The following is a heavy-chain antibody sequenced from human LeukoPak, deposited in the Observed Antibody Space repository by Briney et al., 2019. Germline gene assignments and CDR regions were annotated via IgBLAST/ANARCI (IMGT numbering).Heavy chain of an antibody. CDR2: ISWNSGSI. J-gene: IGHJ4*02. CDR3: AKAERRWLRNYYLDY. V-gene: IGHV3-9*01. CDR1: GFTFDDYA. D-gene: IGHD5-12*01. Sequence: GGSLRLSCAASGFTFDDYAMHWVRQAPGKGLEWVSGISWNSGSIGYADSVKGRFTISRDNAKNSLYLQMNSLRAEDTALYYCAKAERRWLRNYYLDYWGQGTLVTVSS.